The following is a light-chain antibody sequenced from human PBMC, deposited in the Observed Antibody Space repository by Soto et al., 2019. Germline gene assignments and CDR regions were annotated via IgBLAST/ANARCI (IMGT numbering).Light chain of an antibody. Sequence: IVMTQSPSTLSLAPGVRVTFSCRASQGISKKVAWYQHKPGQAPRLLISAVSTGATGVPARFSGSGSGTEFTLTINSLQSEDCATYYCQQYHTWPVTFGEGAKV. CDR3: QQYHTWPVT. J-gene: IGKJ4*01. CDR1: QGISKK. CDR2: AVS. V-gene: IGKV3-15*01.